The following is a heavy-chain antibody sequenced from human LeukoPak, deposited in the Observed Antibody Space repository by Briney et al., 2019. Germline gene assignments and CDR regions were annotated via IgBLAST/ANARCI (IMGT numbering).Heavy chain of an antibody. CDR2: IKPDGSEK. Sequence: GGSLRLSCAASGFTFSTYWMTWVRQSPGKGLEWVANIKPDGSEKYFVVSVKGRFTISRDNAKNALYLEMNSLRAEDTAEYFCARERMYSGSGSTYPYYDYWGQGTLVTVSS. J-gene: IGHJ4*02. V-gene: IGHV3-7*01. CDR1: GFTFSTYW. D-gene: IGHD3-10*01. CDR3: ARERMYSGSGSTYPYYDY.